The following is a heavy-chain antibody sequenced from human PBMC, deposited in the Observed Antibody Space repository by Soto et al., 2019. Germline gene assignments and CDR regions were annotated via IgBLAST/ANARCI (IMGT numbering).Heavy chain of an antibody. D-gene: IGHD3-3*01. CDR2: INPSGGST. Sequence: ASVKVSCKASGYTFTSYYMHWVRQAPGQGLEWMGIINPSGGSTSYAQKFQGRVTMTRDTSTSTVYMELSSLRSEDTAVYYCARDYDLWSGYENRRYYYYGMDVWGQGTTVTVSS. J-gene: IGHJ6*02. CDR1: GYTFTSYY. V-gene: IGHV1-46*01. CDR3: ARDYDLWSGYENRRYYYYGMDV.